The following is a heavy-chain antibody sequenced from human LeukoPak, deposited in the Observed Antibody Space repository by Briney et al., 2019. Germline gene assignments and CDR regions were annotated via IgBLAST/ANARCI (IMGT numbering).Heavy chain of an antibody. J-gene: IGHJ6*02. CDR2: IHYSGST. D-gene: IGHD3-3*01. V-gene: IGHV4-59*01. CDR1: GGSINNYY. Sequence: PSQTLSLTCTVSGGSINNYYWSWIRQPPGKGLEWIGYIHYSGSTNYNPSLKSRVTISIDTSKNQFSLKLSSVTAADTAVYYCAASRSMSYDFWSGNGYGLDVWGQGTTVTVAS. CDR3: AASRSMSYDFWSGNGYGLDV.